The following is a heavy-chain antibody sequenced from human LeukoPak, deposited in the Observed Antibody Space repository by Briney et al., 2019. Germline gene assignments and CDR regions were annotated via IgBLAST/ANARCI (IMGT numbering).Heavy chain of an antibody. CDR2: IYYSGST. J-gene: IGHJ4*02. CDR3: ARGRDGYNFDY. D-gene: IGHD5-24*01. V-gene: IGHV4-59*01. Sequence: SETLSLTCTVSGGSISSYYWSWIRQPPGKGLEWIGYIYYSGSTNYNPSLKSRVTISVDTSKNQFSLKLSSVTAADTAVYYCARGRDGYNFDYWGQGTLVTVSS. CDR1: GGSISSYY.